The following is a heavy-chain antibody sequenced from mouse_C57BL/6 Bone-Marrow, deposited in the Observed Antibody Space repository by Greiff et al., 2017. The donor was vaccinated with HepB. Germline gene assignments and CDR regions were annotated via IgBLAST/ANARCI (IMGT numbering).Heavy chain of an antibody. CDR2: IYPGDGDT. V-gene: IGHV1-82*01. J-gene: IGHJ2*01. CDR3: TRCGSRY. D-gene: IGHD1-1*02. CDR1: GYAFSSSW. Sequence: QVQLQQSGPELVKPGASVKIYCKASGYAFSSSWLNWVKQRPGKGLEWSGRIYPGDGDTNYNGKFKGKATLTADKSSSTAYMQLSSLTSEDSAVYFCTRCGSRYWGQGTTLTVSS.